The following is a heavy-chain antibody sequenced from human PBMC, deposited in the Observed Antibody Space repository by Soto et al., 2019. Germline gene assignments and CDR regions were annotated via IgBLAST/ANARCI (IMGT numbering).Heavy chain of an antibody. CDR2: IIPIFGTA. CDR1: GGTFSSYA. CDR3: ARDRGIVGALWFDP. V-gene: IGHV1-69*13. Sequence: ASVKVSCKASGGTFSSYAISWVRQAPGQGLEWMGGIIPIFGTANYAQKFQGRVTITADESTSTAYMELSSLRSEDTAVYYCARDRGIVGALWFDPWGQGTLVTVS. J-gene: IGHJ5*02. D-gene: IGHD1-26*01.